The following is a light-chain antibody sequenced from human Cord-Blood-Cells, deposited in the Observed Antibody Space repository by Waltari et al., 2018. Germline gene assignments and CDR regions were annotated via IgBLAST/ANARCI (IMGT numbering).Light chain of an antibody. CDR3: QQYYSYLRT. V-gene: IGKV1-8*01. Sequence: AIRMTQSPSSFSASTGDRVTITCRASQGISSYLAWYQQKPGKAPKLLIYAASTLQSGVPSRFSGSGSGTYFTLTISCLQSEDFATYYCQQYYSYLRTFGQGTKVEIK. CDR2: AAS. CDR1: QGISSY. J-gene: IGKJ1*01.